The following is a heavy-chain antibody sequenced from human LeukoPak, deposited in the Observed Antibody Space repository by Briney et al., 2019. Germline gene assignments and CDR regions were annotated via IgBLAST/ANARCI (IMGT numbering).Heavy chain of an antibody. CDR2: IHYSGST. CDR3: ARGGYDSTGYYSIFDS. V-gene: IGHV4-59*01. D-gene: IGHD3-22*01. CDR1: GDSLSSYY. Sequence: SGTLSLTCSVSGDSLSSYYWSWMRRPPGEGLEWIGYIHYSGSTNYNPSLKSRVSMSVDTSKNHFSLKLSSVTAAHTAVYYCARGGYDSTGYYSIFDSWGQGTLVTVSS. J-gene: IGHJ4*02.